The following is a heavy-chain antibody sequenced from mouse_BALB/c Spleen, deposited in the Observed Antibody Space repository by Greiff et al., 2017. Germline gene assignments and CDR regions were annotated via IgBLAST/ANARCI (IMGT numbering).Heavy chain of an antibody. Sequence: EVQLQQSGAELVKPGASVKLSCTASGFNITDYYMHWVKQRPEQGLEWIGRIDPANGNTKYDPKFQGRATITADTSSNTAYLQLSSLTSEDTAVYYCASDLRGVDYWGQGTSVTVSS. D-gene: IGHD5-1*01. CDR1: GFNITDYY. J-gene: IGHJ4*01. CDR2: IDPANGNT. V-gene: IGHV14-3*02. CDR3: ASDLRGVDY.